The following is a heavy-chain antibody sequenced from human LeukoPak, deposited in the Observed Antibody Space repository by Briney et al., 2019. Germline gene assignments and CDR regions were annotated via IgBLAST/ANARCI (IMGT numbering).Heavy chain of an antibody. J-gene: IGHJ4*02. CDR3: AKVPYYDFWSGYYGPGY. Sequence: PGGSLRLSCAASGFTFSSYAMSWVRQAPGKGLEWVSAISGSGGSTYYADSVKGRFTISRDNSKNTLYLQMNSLRAEDTAVYYCAKVPYYDFWSGYYGPGYWGQGTLVTVSS. CDR2: ISGSGGST. CDR1: GFTFSSYA. D-gene: IGHD3-3*01. V-gene: IGHV3-23*01.